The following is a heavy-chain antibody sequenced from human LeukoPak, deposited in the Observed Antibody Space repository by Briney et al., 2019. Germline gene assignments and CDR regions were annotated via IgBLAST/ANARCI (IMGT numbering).Heavy chain of an antibody. CDR3: VRDLSNSWPGDYFDH. V-gene: IGHV1-18*04. CDR2: ISTYNGNT. D-gene: IGHD2/OR15-2a*01. CDR1: GYTFTGYY. Sequence: GASVKVSCKASGYTFTGYYMHWVRQAPGQGLEWMSWISTYNGNTNYAQNLQDRVTMTTDASTSTAYLELRSLTSDDTAVYCCVRDLSNSWPGDYFDHWGQGTLVTVSS. J-gene: IGHJ4*02.